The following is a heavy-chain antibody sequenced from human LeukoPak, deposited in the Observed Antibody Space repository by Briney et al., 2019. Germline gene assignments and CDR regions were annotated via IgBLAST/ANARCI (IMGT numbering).Heavy chain of an antibody. CDR1: GFTFSSYS. CDR2: ISSSSSYI. Sequence: GGSLRLSCAASGFTFSSYSMNWVRQAPGKGLEWVSSISSSSSYIYYADSVKGRFTISRDNAKNSLYLQMNSLRAEDTAVYYCARDRVGDYEGFFDYWGQGTLVTVSS. D-gene: IGHD4-17*01. J-gene: IGHJ4*02. CDR3: ARDRVGDYEGFFDY. V-gene: IGHV3-21*01.